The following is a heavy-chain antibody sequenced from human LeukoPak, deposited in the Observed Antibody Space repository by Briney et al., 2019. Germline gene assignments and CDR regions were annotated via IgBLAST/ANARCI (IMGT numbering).Heavy chain of an antibody. D-gene: IGHD5-18*01. CDR3: ARAFGYSYDG. CDR2: IIPIFGKE. CDR1: GGTFSSYA. Sequence: SVKVSCKASGGTFSSYAISGVRQAPGQGLEWMGGIIPIFGKENNAQRFQGRVTITTDESTSTAYMEMSSLRSEDTAVYYCARAFGYSYDGWGQGTLVTVSS. V-gene: IGHV1-69*05. J-gene: IGHJ4*02.